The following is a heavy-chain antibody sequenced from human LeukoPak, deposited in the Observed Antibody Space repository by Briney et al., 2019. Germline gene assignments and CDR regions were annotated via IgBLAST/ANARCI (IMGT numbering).Heavy chain of an antibody. Sequence: SETLSLTCTVSGGSISSYYWGWIRQPPGKGLEWIGYIYYSGSTNYNPSLKSRVTISVDTSKNQFSLKLSSVTAADTAVYYCARTPIVGAITTFDYWGQGTLVTVSS. CDR3: ARTPIVGAITTFDY. V-gene: IGHV4-59*01. J-gene: IGHJ4*02. CDR2: IYYSGST. D-gene: IGHD1-26*01. CDR1: GGSISSYY.